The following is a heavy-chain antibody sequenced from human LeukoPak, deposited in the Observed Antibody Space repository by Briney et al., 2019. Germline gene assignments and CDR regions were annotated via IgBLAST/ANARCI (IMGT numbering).Heavy chain of an antibody. J-gene: IGHJ4*02. CDR1: GFTFSSYG. Sequence: GGSLRLSCAASGFTFSSYGMHWVRQAPGKGLEWVAVVWYDGSNKYYADSVKGRFTISRDNSKNTLYLQMNSLRAEDTAVYYCAKDYYDSSGSNWGQGTLVTVSS. CDR3: AKDYYDSSGSN. V-gene: IGHV3-33*06. D-gene: IGHD3-22*01. CDR2: VWYDGSNK.